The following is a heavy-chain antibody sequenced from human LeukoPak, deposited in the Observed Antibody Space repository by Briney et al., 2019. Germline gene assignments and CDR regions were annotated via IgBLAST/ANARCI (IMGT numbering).Heavy chain of an antibody. CDR1: GFTFNNYA. V-gene: IGHV3-23*01. J-gene: IGHJ4*02. Sequence: PGGSLRLSCAASGFTFNNYAMSWVRQAPGKGLEWVSTISGSGGSTYYADFVKGRFTISRDNSKNTLYLQMNRLRAEDTAVYYCARYCSGASCYSGLDYWGQGTLVTVSS. CDR2: ISGSGGST. CDR3: ARYCSGASCYSGLDY. D-gene: IGHD2-15*01.